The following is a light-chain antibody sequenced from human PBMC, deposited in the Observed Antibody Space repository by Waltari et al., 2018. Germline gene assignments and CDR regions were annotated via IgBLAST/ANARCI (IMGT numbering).Light chain of an antibody. J-gene: IGKJ1*01. CDR1: QSFNAW. Sequence: DIQLTQSPSTLSASVGDRVTITCRASQSFNAWLAWYQQKPGKAPKLLIYKASNLESGVPSRFSGSGSGTEFTLTISSLQPGDFATYYCQQYYNYWTFGQGTKVEIK. CDR2: KAS. V-gene: IGKV1-5*03. CDR3: QQYYNYWT.